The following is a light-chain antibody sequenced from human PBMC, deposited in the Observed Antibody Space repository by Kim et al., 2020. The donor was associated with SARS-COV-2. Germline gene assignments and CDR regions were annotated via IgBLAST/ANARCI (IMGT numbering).Light chain of an antibody. CDR3: QQYNNWPYT. J-gene: IGKJ2*01. Sequence: GERATLSCRASQSVSSNLAWYQQKPGQAPRLLIYGASTRATGIPARFSGSGSGTEFTLTISSLQSEDFAVYYCQQYNNWPYTFGQGTKLEIK. V-gene: IGKV3-15*01. CDR1: QSVSSN. CDR2: GAS.